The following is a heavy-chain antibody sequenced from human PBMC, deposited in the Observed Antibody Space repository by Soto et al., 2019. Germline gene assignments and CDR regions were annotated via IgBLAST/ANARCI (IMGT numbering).Heavy chain of an antibody. J-gene: IGHJ4*02. CDR1: GYTFTSYG. V-gene: IGHV1-18*01. CDR3: ARTPPLEPVHVDY. Sequence: QVQPVQSGAVVKKPGASVKVSCMASGYTFTSYGISWVRQAPGQGREWMRWISAYNGNTNYAQKLQGRVTMNTHTSTSTAYMELRSLRSDDTAVYYCARTPPLEPVHVDYWGQGTRVTVSS. CDR2: ISAYNGNT. D-gene: IGHD2-15*01.